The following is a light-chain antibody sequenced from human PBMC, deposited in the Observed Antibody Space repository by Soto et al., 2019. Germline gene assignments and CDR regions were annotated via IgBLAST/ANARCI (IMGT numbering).Light chain of an antibody. J-gene: IGKJ3*01. CDR1: QRISSH. CDR2: SAS. V-gene: IGKV1-39*01. CDR3: QQSHNSPPFT. Sequence: DIQMTQSPSSLSASVGDRVSITCRTSQRISSHLNWYQQKQGRAPKLMIYSASYLETGVPSRFSGSGSGTDFTLTISGLQPEDVATYYCQQSHNSPPFTFGPGTRVEIK.